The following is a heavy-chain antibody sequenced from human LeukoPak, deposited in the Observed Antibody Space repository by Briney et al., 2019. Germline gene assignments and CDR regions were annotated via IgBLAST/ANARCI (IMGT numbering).Heavy chain of an antibody. CDR3: ARGRLFSGYRGNVGHEDFDY. Sequence: SETLSLTCAVYGGPFSGYYWTWIRQPPGKGLEWIGEINQGGTTNYNPSLRSRVTILIDTSRNRFSLRLSSVTAADTAVHYCARGRLFSGYRGNVGHEDFDYWGQGSLVTVSS. V-gene: IGHV4-34*01. CDR1: GGPFSGYY. D-gene: IGHD5-12*01. CDR2: INQGGTT. J-gene: IGHJ4*02.